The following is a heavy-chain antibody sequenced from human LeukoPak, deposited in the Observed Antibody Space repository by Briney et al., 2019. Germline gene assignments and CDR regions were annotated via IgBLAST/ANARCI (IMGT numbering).Heavy chain of an antibody. CDR3: AKQSTAHYYDSSGEDY. V-gene: IGHV3-33*06. CDR1: GFTFSNYG. CDR2: IWFDGSHK. D-gene: IGHD3-22*01. J-gene: IGHJ4*02. Sequence: PGGSLRLSCEASGFTFSNYGMHWLRQAPGKGLEWVAVIWFDGSHKYYGDSVKGRFTISRDNSKNTLYLQMNSLRAEDTAVYYCAKQSTAHYYDSSGEDYWGQGTLVTVSS.